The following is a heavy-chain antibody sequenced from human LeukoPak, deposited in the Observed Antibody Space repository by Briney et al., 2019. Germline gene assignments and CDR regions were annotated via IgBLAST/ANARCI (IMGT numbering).Heavy chain of an antibody. CDR1: GGSMSSGDYY. Sequence: SETLSLTCTVSGGSMSSGDYYWSWIRHPPGKGREWIGYIYYSGSTYYNPSLKSRVTISVDSSKNQFSLKLSSVTAADTAVYYCATNAAAGNYWYFDLWGRGTLVTVSS. CDR2: IYYSGST. CDR3: ATNAAAGNYWYFDL. D-gene: IGHD6-13*01. J-gene: IGHJ2*01. V-gene: IGHV4-30-4*08.